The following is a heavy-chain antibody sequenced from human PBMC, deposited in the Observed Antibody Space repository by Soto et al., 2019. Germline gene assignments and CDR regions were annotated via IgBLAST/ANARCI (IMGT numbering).Heavy chain of an antibody. Sequence: VQLVESGGGVVQPGRSLRLSCAASGFTFSSYGMHWVRQAPGKGLEWVAVIWYDGSNKYYADSVKGRFTISRDNSKNTLYLQMNSLRAEDTAVYYCAREGGCSGGSCYGGPDYWGQGTLVTVSS. CDR1: GFTFSSYG. CDR2: IWYDGSNK. V-gene: IGHV3-33*01. CDR3: AREGGCSGGSCYGGPDY. D-gene: IGHD2-15*01. J-gene: IGHJ4*02.